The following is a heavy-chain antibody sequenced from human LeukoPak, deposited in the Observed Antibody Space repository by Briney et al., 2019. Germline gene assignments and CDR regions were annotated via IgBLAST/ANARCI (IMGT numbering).Heavy chain of an antibody. V-gene: IGHV1-69*13. D-gene: IGHD5-24*01. CDR2: IIPIFGTA. CDR3: AVRWLQFWGLDY. J-gene: IGHJ4*02. Sequence: SVKVSCKASGGTFSSYAISWVRQAPGQGLEWMGGIIPIFGTANYAQKFQGRVTITADESTSTAYMELSSLRSEDTAVYYCAVRWLQFWGLDYWGQGTLVTVSS. CDR1: GGTFSSYA.